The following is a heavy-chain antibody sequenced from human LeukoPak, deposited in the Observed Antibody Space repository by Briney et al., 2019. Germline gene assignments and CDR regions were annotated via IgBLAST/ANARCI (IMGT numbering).Heavy chain of an antibody. CDR3: ARQIDYDYVWGSFYYMDV. D-gene: IGHD3-16*01. Sequence: SETLSLTCTVSGGSISSSSYYWGWIRQPPVKGLEWIGSIYYSGSTYYNPSLKSRVTISVDTSKNQFSLKLSSVTAADTAVYYCARQIDYDYVWGSFYYMDVWGKGTTVTVSS. CDR1: GGSISSSSYY. J-gene: IGHJ6*03. V-gene: IGHV4-39*07. CDR2: IYYSGST.